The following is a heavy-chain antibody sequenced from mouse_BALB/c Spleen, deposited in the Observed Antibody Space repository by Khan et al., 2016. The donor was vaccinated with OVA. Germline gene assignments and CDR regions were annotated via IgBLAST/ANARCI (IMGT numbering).Heavy chain of an antibody. V-gene: IGHV2-9*02. Sequence: QVQLKESGPGLVAPSQSLSITCTVSGFSLTSYGIHWVRQPPGKGLEWLGIIWAGGSTNYNSALMSRLSISKDNSRGQVFLKMNSLQTDDTAMYFCARNRESDYFDYWGQGTTLTVSS. J-gene: IGHJ2*01. CDR1: GFSLTSYG. CDR3: ARNRESDYFDY. CDR2: IWAGGST.